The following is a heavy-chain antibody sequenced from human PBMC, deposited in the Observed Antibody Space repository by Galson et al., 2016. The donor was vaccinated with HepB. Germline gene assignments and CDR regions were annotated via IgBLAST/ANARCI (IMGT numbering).Heavy chain of an antibody. CDR3: ARVSGPWVGVPAAKVYFDF. D-gene: IGHD2-2*01. CDR2: ISDGGTA. Sequence: SLRLSCAASGFTFKYHAMSWVRQAPGSGLEWVAVISDGGTAHYADSVQGWFTISRDNSKNTVYLQMDSLRAEDRAEYYCARVSGPWVGVPAAKVYFDFWGQGTLVIVSS. V-gene: IGHV3-23*01. J-gene: IGHJ4*02. CDR1: GFTFKYHA.